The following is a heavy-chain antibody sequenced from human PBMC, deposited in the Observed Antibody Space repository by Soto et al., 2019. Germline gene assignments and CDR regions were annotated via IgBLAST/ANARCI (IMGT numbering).Heavy chain of an antibody. CDR2: INSDGSST. CDR3: ASGSSSNVFDY. V-gene: IGHV3-74*01. Sequence: PGGSLRLSCAASGSTFRSFWMNWVRQVPGKGPEWVSRINSDGSSTNYADSVKGRFTISRDNRKNTLYLQMNSLRVEDTAIYYCASGSSSNVFDYWGQGTLVTVSS. J-gene: IGHJ4*02. CDR1: GSTFRSFW. D-gene: IGHD6-6*01.